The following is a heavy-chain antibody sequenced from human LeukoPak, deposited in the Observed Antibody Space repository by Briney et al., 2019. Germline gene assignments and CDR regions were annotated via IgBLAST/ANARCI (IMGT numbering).Heavy chain of an antibody. CDR2: IWYDGSNK. J-gene: IGHJ4*02. V-gene: IGHV3-33*06. CDR1: GFTFSSYG. CDR3: AKHPTSRYYDFWSGYCY. Sequence: PGRSLRLSCAASGFTFSSYGMHWVRQAPGKGLEWVAVIWYDGSNKYYADSVEGRFTISRDNSKNTLYLQMNSLRAEDTAVYYCAKHPTSRYYDFWSGYCYWGQGTLVTVSS. D-gene: IGHD3-3*01.